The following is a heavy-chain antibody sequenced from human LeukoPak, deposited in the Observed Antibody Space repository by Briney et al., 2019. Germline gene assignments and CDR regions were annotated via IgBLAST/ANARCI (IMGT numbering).Heavy chain of an antibody. J-gene: IGHJ4*02. CDR2: MSGSGGST. D-gene: IGHD1-7*01. CDR1: GFTFSSYA. CDR3: AKDASTGTTLYYFDY. Sequence: GGSLRLSCAASGFTFSSYAMSWVSQAPGKGLEWVSVMSGSGGSTYYADSVKGRFTISRDNSKNTLYVQMNSLRAEDTAVYYCAKDASTGTTLYYFDYWGQGTLVTVSS. V-gene: IGHV3-23*01.